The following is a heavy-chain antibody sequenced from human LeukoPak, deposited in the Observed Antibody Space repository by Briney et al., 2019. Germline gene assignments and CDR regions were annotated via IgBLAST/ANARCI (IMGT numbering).Heavy chain of an antibody. V-gene: IGHV1-18*03. J-gene: IGHJ4*02. Sequence: ASVKVSCKASGYTFTSYGISWVRQAPGQGLEWMGWISTYNGNTNYAQKLQGRVTMTTDTSTSTAYMEMRSLRSDDMAVYYCARGSTYYYGSGSYSAFYYFDYWGQGTLVTVSS. CDR3: ARGSTYYYGSGSYSAFYYFDY. D-gene: IGHD3-10*01. CDR2: ISTYNGNT. CDR1: GYTFTSYG.